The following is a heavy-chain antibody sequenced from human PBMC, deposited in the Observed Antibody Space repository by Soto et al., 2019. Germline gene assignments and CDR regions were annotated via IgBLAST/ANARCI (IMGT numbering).Heavy chain of an antibody. CDR2: IHYSGST. CDR3: ASYYYASGDYRSFDY. V-gene: IGHV4-39*01. J-gene: IGHJ4*02. D-gene: IGHD3-10*01. Sequence: SETKRHSCPLACDTIGRSACYLGWLRQSPGKGLEWIGNIHYSGSTYYNPSLKSRVTISVDTSKNQFSLKLSSVTAADTAVYYCASYYYASGDYRSFDYWGQGTLVTVSS. CDR1: CDTIGRSACY.